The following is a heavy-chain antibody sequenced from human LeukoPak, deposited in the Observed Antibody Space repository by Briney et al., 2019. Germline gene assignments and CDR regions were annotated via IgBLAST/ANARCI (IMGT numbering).Heavy chain of an antibody. CDR1: GGSFSGYY. D-gene: IGHD3-10*01. CDR3: ARGPQVYGSGSYYNYYYYYYGMDV. V-gene: IGHV4-34*01. Sequence: SETLSLTCAAYGGSFSGYYWSWIRQPPGKGLEWIGEINHSGSTNYNPSLKSRVTISVDTSKNQFSLKLSSVTAADTAVYYCARGPQVYGSGSYYNYYYYYYGMDVWGQGTTVTVSS. CDR2: INHSGST. J-gene: IGHJ6*02.